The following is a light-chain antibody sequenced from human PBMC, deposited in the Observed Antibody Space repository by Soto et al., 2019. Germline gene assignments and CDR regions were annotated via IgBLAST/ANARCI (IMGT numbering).Light chain of an antibody. CDR1: QSINRK. CDR2: DAS. CDR3: QQRSNWPRT. Sequence: EIVLTQSPATLSVSPGERATLSCRASQSINRKLAWYQQKPGQAPRLLIYDASNRATGIPARFSGSGSGTDFTLTISSLEPEDFAVYYCQQRSNWPRTFGGGTKGGYQ. J-gene: IGKJ4*01. V-gene: IGKV3-11*01.